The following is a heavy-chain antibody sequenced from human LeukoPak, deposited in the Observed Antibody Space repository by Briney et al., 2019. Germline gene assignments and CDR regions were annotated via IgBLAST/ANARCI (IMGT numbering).Heavy chain of an antibody. CDR3: AKESNSSSWYRPEGFEFLGWFDP. V-gene: IGHV1-69*13. CDR2: IIPIFGTA. D-gene: IGHD6-13*01. J-gene: IGHJ5*02. CDR1: GYIFTSYY. Sequence: ASVKVSCKASGYIFTSYYMHWVRQAPGQGLEWMGGIIPIFGTANYAQKFQGRVTITADESTSTAYMELSSLRSEDTAVYYCAKESNSSSWYRPEGFEFLGWFDPWGQGTLVTVSS.